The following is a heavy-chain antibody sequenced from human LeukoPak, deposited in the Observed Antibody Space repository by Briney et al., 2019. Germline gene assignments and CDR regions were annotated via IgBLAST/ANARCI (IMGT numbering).Heavy chain of an antibody. CDR2: VSNGGDST. D-gene: IGHD4-23*01. J-gene: IGHJ4*02. Sequence: GGSLRLSCAASGFAFSTYAMTWVRRAPGKGPEWLSTVSNGGDSTYYADSVKGRFTISRDNSKNTLSLQMNYLRAEDTAVYYCAKSHSVTYRGYFDSWGQGTLVTVSS. CDR1: GFAFSTYA. V-gene: IGHV3-23*01. CDR3: AKSHSVTYRGYFDS.